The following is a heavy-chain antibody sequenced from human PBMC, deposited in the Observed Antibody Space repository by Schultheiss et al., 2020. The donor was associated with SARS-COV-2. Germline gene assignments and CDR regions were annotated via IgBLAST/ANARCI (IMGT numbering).Heavy chain of an antibody. J-gene: IGHJ4*02. D-gene: IGHD4-17*01. V-gene: IGHV4-59*12. CDR2: LSYSGIT. Sequence: SETLSLTCTVSGGSIASYYWTWIRQSPGKGLEWIGSLSYSGITNYNPSLKSRVTTSVDTSKNQFSLKVSSVTAADTAVYYCASAPTVTTWGSDYWGQGTLVTVSS. CDR1: GGSIASYY. CDR3: ASAPTVTTWGSDY.